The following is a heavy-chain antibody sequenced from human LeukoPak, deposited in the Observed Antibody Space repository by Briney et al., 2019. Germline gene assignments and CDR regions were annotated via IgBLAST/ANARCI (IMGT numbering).Heavy chain of an antibody. D-gene: IGHD6-19*01. CDR1: GGTFSSYA. CDR3: AARIAVAGDSFGY. J-gene: IGHJ4*02. V-gene: IGHV1-69*05. CDR2: IIPIFGTA. Sequence: ASVKVSCKASGGTFSSYAISWVRQAPGQGLEWMGGIIPIFGTANYAQKFQGRVTITRNTSISTAYMELSSLRSEDTAVYYCAARIAVAGDSFGYWGQGTLVTVSS.